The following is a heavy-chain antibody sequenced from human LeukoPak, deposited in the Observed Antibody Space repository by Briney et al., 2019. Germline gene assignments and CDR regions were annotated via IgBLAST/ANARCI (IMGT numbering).Heavy chain of an antibody. CDR2: INHSGST. D-gene: IGHD5-12*01. J-gene: IGHJ4*02. CDR1: GGSFSGYY. V-gene: IGHV4-34*01. Sequence: SETLSLTCAVYGGSFSGYYWSWIRQPPGKGLEWMGEINHSGSTNYSPSLKSRVTMSLDTSKNQLSLKLSSVTAADTAVYYCARGTLNYSGYDYMDFDYWGQGTLVTVSS. CDR3: ARGTLNYSGYDYMDFDY.